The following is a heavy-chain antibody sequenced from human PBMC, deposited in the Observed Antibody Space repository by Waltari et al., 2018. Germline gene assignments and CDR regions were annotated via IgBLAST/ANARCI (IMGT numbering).Heavy chain of an antibody. J-gene: IGHJ4*02. CDR1: GFTFSSYS. Sequence: EVQLVESGGGLVQPGGSLRLSCAASGFTFSSYSMNWVRQAPGKGLEWVSYISSSSSTIYYADSVKGRFTISRDNAKNSLYLQMNSLRAEDTAVYYCVRDGTVTAFDYWGQGTLVTVSS. CDR2: ISSSSSTI. V-gene: IGHV3-48*01. D-gene: IGHD2-21*02. CDR3: VRDGTVTAFDY.